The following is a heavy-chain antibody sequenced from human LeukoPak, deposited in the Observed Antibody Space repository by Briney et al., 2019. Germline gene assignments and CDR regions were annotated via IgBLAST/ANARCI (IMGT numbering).Heavy chain of an antibody. V-gene: IGHV1-18*01. CDR1: GYTFTSYG. CDR2: ISAYNGNT. Sequence: ASVRVSCKASGYTFTSYGISWVRQAPGQGLEWMGWISAYNGNTNYTQKLQGRVTMTTDTSTSTAYMELRSLRSDDTAVYYCARDLYGGTSATFDYWGQGTLVTVSS. J-gene: IGHJ4*02. CDR3: ARDLYGGTSATFDY. D-gene: IGHD4-23*01.